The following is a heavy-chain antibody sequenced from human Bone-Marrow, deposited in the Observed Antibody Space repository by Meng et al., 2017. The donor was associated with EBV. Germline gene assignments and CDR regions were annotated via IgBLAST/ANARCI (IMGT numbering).Heavy chain of an antibody. CDR2: INPGNGNT. CDR3: ARLDYFDY. Sequence: VQFVQSGSEVKQPWASLKVSCKPSGYTFTSYAMHWVRQAPGQRLEWMGWINPGNGNTKYSQKFQGRVTITRDTSASTAYMELSSLRSEDTAVYYCARLDYFDYWGQGTLVTVSS. CDR1: GYTFTSYA. V-gene: IGHV1-3*01. J-gene: IGHJ4*02.